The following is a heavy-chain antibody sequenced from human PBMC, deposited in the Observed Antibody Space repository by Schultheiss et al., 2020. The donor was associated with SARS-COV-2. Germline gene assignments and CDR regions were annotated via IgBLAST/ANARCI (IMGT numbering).Heavy chain of an antibody. J-gene: IGHJ5*02. D-gene: IGHD3/OR15-3a*01. CDR2: IYHSGST. V-gene: IGHV4-4*02. CDR1: GGSISSSNW. CDR3: ARDVLTIGTETYPFP. Sequence: SETLSLTCAVSGGSISSSNWWSWVRQPPGKGLEWIGEIYHSGSTNYNPSLKSRVTISVDKSKNQFSLKLSSVTAADTAVYYCARDVLTIGTETYPFPWGQGTLVTVSS.